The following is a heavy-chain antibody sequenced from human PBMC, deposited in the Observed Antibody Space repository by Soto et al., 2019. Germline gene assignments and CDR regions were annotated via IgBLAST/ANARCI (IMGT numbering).Heavy chain of an antibody. J-gene: IGHJ6*02. CDR2: INPNSGGT. CDR3: AREPMVRGVIRYYYYGMDV. Sequence: ASVKVSCKASGYTFTGYYMHWVRQAPGQGLEWMGWINPNSGGTNYAQKFQGWVTMTRDTSISTAYMELSRLRSDDTAVYYCAREPMVRGVIRYYYYGMDVWGQGTKVTVSS. V-gene: IGHV1-2*04. D-gene: IGHD3-10*01. CDR1: GYTFTGYY.